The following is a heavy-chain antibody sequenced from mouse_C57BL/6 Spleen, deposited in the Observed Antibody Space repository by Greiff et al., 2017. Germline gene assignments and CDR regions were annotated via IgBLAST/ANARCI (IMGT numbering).Heavy chain of an antibody. CDR2: ISGGGGNT. J-gene: IGHJ3*01. D-gene: IGHD2-3*01. CDR3: ARHPSPIYDGYYPFAY. Sequence: EVHLVESGGGLVKPGGSLKLSCAASGFTFSSYTMSWVRQTPEKRLEWVATISGGGGNTYYPDSVKGRFTISRDNAKNTLYLQMSSLRSEDTALYYCARHPSPIYDGYYPFAYWGQGTLVTVSA. CDR1: GFTFSSYT. V-gene: IGHV5-9*01.